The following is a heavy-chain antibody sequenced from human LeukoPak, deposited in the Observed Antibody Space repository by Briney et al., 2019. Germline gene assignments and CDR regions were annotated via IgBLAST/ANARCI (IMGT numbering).Heavy chain of an antibody. V-gene: IGHV4-39*07. CDR1: GGSISSGSYY. CDR2: INHSGST. D-gene: IGHD6-19*01. Sequence: PSETLSLTCTVSGGSISSGSYYWSWIRQPPGKGLEWIGEINHSGSTNYNPSLKSRVTISVDTSKNQFSLKLSSVTAADTAVYYCARYYLQWLARSTNWFDPWGQGTLVTVSS. J-gene: IGHJ5*02. CDR3: ARYYLQWLARSTNWFDP.